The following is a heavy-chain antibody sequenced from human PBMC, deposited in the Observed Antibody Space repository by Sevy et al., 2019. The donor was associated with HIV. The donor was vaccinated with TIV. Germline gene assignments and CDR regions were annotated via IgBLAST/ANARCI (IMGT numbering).Heavy chain of an antibody. J-gene: IGHJ4*02. V-gene: IGHV3-33*06. Sequence: GGSLRLSCAASGFTPSTYGMHWVRQAPGKGLEWVAVIGYDGSNKYYADSMKGRFTMSRDNSKKTRYLQKNSLRAEDTAVYYCAKVEYSNYYFDYWGQGTLVTVSS. D-gene: IGHD6-6*01. CDR3: AKVEYSNYYFDY. CDR2: IGYDGSNK. CDR1: GFTPSTYG.